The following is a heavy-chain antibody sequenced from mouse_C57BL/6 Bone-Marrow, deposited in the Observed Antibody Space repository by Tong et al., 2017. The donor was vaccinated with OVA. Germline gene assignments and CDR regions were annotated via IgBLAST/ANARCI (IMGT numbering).Heavy chain of an antibody. CDR3: ARRITRYFDV. J-gene: IGHJ1*03. CDR2: ISSGSSTI. V-gene: IGHV5-17*01. Sequence: EVQLVESGGGLVKPGGSLKLSCAASGFTFSDYGMHWVRQAPEKGLEWVAYISSGSSTIYYADTVKGRFTISRDNAKNTLFLQITSLRSEDTAMYYCARRITRYFDVWGTGTTVTVSS. CDR1: GFTFSDYG.